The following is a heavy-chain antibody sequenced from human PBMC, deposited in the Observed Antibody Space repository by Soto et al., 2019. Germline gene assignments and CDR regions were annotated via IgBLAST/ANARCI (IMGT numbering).Heavy chain of an antibody. V-gene: IGHV4-31*03. CDR3: ARGTSYYYGSGSSTFDY. D-gene: IGHD3-10*01. J-gene: IGHJ4*02. CDR2: IYYSGST. Sequence: SETLSLTCTVSGGSISSGGYYWSWIRQHPGKGLEWIGYIYYSGSTYYNPSLKSRVTISVDTSKNQFSLKLSSVTAADTAVYYCARGTSYYYGSGSSTFDYWGQGTLVTVSS. CDR1: GGSISSGGYY.